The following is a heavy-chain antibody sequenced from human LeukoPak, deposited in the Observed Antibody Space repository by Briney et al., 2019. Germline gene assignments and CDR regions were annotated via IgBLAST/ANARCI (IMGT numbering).Heavy chain of an antibody. CDR2: TSNTGNHI. Sequence: GGSLRLSCAASGFTFSTYSMNWVRQSPGKGLEWVSSTSNTGNHIYYADSVKGRFTISRDNTKNSLYLQMNSLRAEDTAVYCCARDRAFYDSSGYLGDFDYWGRGTLVTVSS. V-gene: IGHV3-21*01. CDR1: GFTFSTYS. CDR3: ARDRAFYDSSGYLGDFDY. J-gene: IGHJ4*02. D-gene: IGHD3-22*01.